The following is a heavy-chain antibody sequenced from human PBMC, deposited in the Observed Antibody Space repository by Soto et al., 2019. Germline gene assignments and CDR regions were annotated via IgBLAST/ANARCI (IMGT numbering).Heavy chain of an antibody. CDR3: AKDRGVVVVVTTGGAFDL. V-gene: IGHV3-23*01. CDR1: EFTFSSYA. Sequence: EVQLLESGGGLVHPGGSLRLSCEVSEFTFSSYAMSWVRQAPGKGLEWVSTISGSGVSTYYGDSVKGRFTISRDNSKNTLYLQMNSLRVEYTAMYYCAKDRGVVVVVTTGGAFDLWGQGTMVTVSS. D-gene: IGHD3-22*01. J-gene: IGHJ3*01. CDR2: ISGSGVST.